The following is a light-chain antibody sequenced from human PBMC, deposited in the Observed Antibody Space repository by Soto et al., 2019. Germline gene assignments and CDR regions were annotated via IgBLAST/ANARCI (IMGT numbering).Light chain of an antibody. CDR1: QSISSW. CDR3: QQYNSYLLT. CDR2: DAS. J-gene: IGKJ4*01. Sequence: DIQMTQSPSTLSASVGDRVTITCRASQSISSWLAWYQQKPGKAPKLLIYDASSLESGVPSRFSGSGSGTEFTLTISSLQPDDFATYYCQQYNSYLLTFGGGTRVEIK. V-gene: IGKV1-5*01.